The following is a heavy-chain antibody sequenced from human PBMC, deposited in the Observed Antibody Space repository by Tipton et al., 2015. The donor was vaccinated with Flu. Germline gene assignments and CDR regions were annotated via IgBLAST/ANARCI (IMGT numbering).Heavy chain of an antibody. CDR2: ISSSGTTI. CDR3: ATLTGDDY. V-gene: IGHV3-48*03. CDR1: GFTFSSYE. Sequence: SLRLSCAASGFTFSSYEMNWVRQVPAKGLEWLSYISSSGTTISYADSVRGRFTISRDNAKNSLYLQLNSLRAEDTALYYCATLTGDDYWGQGDLVTVSS. J-gene: IGHJ4*02. D-gene: IGHD7-27*01.